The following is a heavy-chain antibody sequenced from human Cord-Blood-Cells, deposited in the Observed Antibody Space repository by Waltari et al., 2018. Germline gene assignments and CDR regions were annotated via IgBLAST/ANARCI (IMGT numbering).Heavy chain of an antibody. CDR2: NKMWGSRT. V-gene: IGHV3-74*01. J-gene: IGHJ4*02. D-gene: IGHD3-9*01. CDR3: ARAPRYFDY. Sequence: EVQLVESGGGLVQPGGSLRLSCAASGFTFSSYWMHWVRQASGKGLVWVSSNKMWGSRTAYADSVNGRSTISRDNANNTLYLRSNSPRAEVTVAYCCARAPRYFDYWGQGTLVTVSS. CDR1: GFTFSSYW.